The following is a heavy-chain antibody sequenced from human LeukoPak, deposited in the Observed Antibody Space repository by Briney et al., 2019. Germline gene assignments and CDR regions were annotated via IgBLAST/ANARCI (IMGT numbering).Heavy chain of an antibody. CDR3: ARVAPPSYCGDDCYFWIFDY. Sequence: GASVKVSCKASGYTFTSYGISWVRQATGQGLEWMGWMNPNSGNTGYAQKFQGRVTMTRNTSISTAYMELSSLRSEDTAVYYCARVAPPSYCGDDCYFWIFDYWGQGTLVTVSS. CDR2: MNPNSGNT. V-gene: IGHV1-8*02. J-gene: IGHJ4*02. D-gene: IGHD2-21*02. CDR1: GYTFTSYG.